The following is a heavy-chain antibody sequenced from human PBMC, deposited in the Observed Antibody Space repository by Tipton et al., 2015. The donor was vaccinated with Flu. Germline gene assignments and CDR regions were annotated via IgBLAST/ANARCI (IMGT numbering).Heavy chain of an antibody. Sequence: SLRLSCAASGFTFSSDWMHWVRQVPGKGLVWVSRINSDGSYINYADSVKGRFTTSRDNAKNSLYLQMNSLRADDTAMYYCARDRIVVGTSGPAHDYWGQGTLVTVSS. CDR2: INSDGSYI. D-gene: IGHD2-21*02. CDR3: ARDRIVVGTSGPAHDY. CDR1: GFTFSSDW. J-gene: IGHJ4*02. V-gene: IGHV3-74*01.